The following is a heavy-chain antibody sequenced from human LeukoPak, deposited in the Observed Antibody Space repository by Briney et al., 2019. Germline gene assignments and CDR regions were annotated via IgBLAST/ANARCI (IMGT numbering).Heavy chain of an antibody. CDR2: LYNSGST. D-gene: IGHD1-26*01. Sequence: SETLSLTCTVSGGSFSSYYWSWIRQPPGKGLECIGYLYNSGSTNYNPSLKSRVTISVDTSKNQFSLQLTSVTAADTAVYYCARHGGSYSFDNWRQGTLVTVSS. CDR3: ARHGGSYSFDN. CDR1: GGSFSSYY. V-gene: IGHV4-59*08. J-gene: IGHJ4*02.